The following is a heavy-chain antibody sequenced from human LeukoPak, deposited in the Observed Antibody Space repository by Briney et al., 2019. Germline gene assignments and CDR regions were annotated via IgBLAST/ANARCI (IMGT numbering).Heavy chain of an antibody. Sequence: GGSLRLSCAASGFTFSNYWMHWVRQAPGKGLGWVSRISSDGSDTTYADSVKGRFTISRDNAKNTVYLQMNSLSAEDTGVYYCARAREAQWLVDYWGQGTLVTVSS. V-gene: IGHV3-74*01. CDR2: ISSDGSDT. CDR3: ARAREAQWLVDY. J-gene: IGHJ4*02. D-gene: IGHD6-19*01. CDR1: GFTFSNYW.